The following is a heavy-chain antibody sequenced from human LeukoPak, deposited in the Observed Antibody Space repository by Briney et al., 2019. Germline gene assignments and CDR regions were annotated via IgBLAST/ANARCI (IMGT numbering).Heavy chain of an antibody. CDR2: IYYSGST. J-gene: IGHJ4*02. Sequence: PSETLSLTCTVSGGSISSSSYYWGWIRQPPGQGLEWVGSIYYSGSTYYNPSLKRRVTISVDTSKNQFSLKLSSVTAADAAVYYCASYYDILTGFDYWGQGTLVTVSS. V-gene: IGHV4-39*01. CDR3: ASYYDILTGFDY. D-gene: IGHD3-9*01. CDR1: GGSISSSSYY.